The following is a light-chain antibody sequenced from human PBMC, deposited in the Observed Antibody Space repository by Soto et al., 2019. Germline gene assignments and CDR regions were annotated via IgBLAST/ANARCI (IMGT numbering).Light chain of an antibody. CDR1: SSDVGGYNY. Sequence: QSALTQPPSASGSPGQSVTISCTGTSSDVGGYNYVSWYHQHPGKAPKLMIYEVSKRPSGVPDRFSGSKSGNTASLTVSGLQAEDEADYYCSSYAGSNNLGFGRGTKLTVL. J-gene: IGLJ3*02. CDR3: SSYAGSNNLG. CDR2: EVS. V-gene: IGLV2-8*01.